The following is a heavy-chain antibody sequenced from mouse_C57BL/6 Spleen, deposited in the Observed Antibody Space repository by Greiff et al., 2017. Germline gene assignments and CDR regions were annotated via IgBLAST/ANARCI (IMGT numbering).Heavy chain of an antibody. CDR2: INPSNGGT. J-gene: IGHJ4*01. CDR1: GYTFTSYW. V-gene: IGHV1-53*01. Sequence: VQLQQPGTELVKPGASVKLSCKASGYTFTSYWMHWVKQRPGQGLEWIGNINPSNGGTNYNEKFKSKATLTVDKSSSTAYMQISGLTSEDSAVYYCERFGYYYAMDYWGQGTSVTVSS. CDR3: ERFGYYYAMDY.